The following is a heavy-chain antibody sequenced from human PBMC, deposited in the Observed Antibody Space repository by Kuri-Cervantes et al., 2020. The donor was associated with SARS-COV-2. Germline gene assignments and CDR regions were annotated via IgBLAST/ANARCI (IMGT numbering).Heavy chain of an antibody. J-gene: IGHJ4*02. V-gene: IGHV3-48*01. Sequence: GGSLRLSCAASGFTFNTYSMDWVRLAPGKGLEWLAYISKGSDTIYYADSVKGRFTISRDNAKNSLYLQMNSLRAEDTAVYYCARVAGDPYYFDYWGQGTLVTVSS. CDR3: ARVAGDPYYFDY. D-gene: IGHD7-27*01. CDR2: ISKGSDTI. CDR1: GFTFNTYS.